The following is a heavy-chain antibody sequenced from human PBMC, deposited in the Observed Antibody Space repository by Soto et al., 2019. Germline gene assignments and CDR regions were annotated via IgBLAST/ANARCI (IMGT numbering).Heavy chain of an antibody. V-gene: IGHV2-5*01. CDR2: IYWNDDR. D-gene: IGHD3-10*01. J-gene: IGHJ5*02. Sequence: QITLKESGPTLVKPTQTLTLTCTFSGFSFSTPGVGVGWIRQPPGEALEWLALIYWNDDRRYSASPRSRLTITKDTSKNQVVLTMTNMDPVDTATYYCVSGSFPNWFDPWGRGILVTVSS. CDR1: GFSFSTPGVG. CDR3: VSGSFPNWFDP.